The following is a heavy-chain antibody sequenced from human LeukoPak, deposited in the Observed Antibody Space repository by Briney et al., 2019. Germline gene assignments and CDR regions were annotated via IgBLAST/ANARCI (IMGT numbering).Heavy chain of an antibody. V-gene: IGHV3-23*01. CDR1: GFIFNNYA. CDR2: ISGGGST. CDR3: AKLIGQEGATGDY. J-gene: IGHJ4*02. D-gene: IGHD1-14*01. Sequence: GGSLRLSCAASGFIFNNYAMTWVRQAPGKGLEWVSAISGGGSTYYADSVKGRFTISRDNPKNALYLQMNSLRAEDTAVYYCAKLIGQEGATGDYWGQGTLVTVSS.